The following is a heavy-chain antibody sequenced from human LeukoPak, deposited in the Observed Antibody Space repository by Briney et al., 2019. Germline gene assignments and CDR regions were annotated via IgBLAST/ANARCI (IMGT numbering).Heavy chain of an antibody. J-gene: IGHJ6*04. CDR1: GFTFSSYA. CDR2: ISGSGGST. Sequence: GGTLGLSCAASGFTFSSYAMSWVRQAPGKGLEWVSAISGSGGSTYYADSVKGRFTISRDNSKNTLYLHMNSLRAEDTAVYYGAKDKATMDYYCMDVWGKGTTVTVSS. V-gene: IGHV3-23*01. D-gene: IGHD5-12*01. CDR3: AKDKATMDYYCMDV.